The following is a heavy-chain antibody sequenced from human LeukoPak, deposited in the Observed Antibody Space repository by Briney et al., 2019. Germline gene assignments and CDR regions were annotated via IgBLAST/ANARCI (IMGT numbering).Heavy chain of an antibody. J-gene: IGHJ5*02. CDR3: ARAGETIFGAPNWFDP. CDR1: GYTFTNYA. D-gene: IGHD3-3*01. V-gene: IGHV1-18*01. CDR2: INAYNGNT. Sequence: ASVKVSCKASGYTFTNYAMHWVRQAPGQRLEWMGWINAYNGNTNYAQKLQGRVTMTTDTSTSTAYMELRSLRSDDTAVYYCARAGETIFGAPNWFDPWGQGTLVTVSS.